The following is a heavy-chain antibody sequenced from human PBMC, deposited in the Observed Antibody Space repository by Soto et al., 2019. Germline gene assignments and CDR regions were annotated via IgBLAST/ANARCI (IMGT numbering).Heavy chain of an antibody. CDR1: GDKIVAGGYS. CDR2: TYHSGNP. D-gene: IGHD6-6*01. CDR3: ARLDVRTYYFDY. J-gene: IGHJ4*02. Sequence: TMCLTCGVSGDKIVAGGYSWAWIQKPPGKALEWIGHTYHSGNPYYNPSLKSRVIISVDKSISTAYLQWSSLKASDTAMYYCARLDVRTYYFDYWGQGTLVTVS. V-gene: IGHV4-30-2*01.